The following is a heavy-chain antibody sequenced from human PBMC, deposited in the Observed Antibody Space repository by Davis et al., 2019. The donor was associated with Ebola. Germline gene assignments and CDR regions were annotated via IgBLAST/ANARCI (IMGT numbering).Heavy chain of an antibody. V-gene: IGHV3-21*01. CDR1: GFTFSSYS. D-gene: IGHD4-17*01. CDR3: ARVRSYYGDSDY. Sequence: GESLKISCAASGFTFSSYSMNWVRQAPGKGLEWVSSISSSSSYIYYADSVKGRFTISRDNAKKSLYLQMNSLRDEDTAVYYCARVRSYYGDSDYWGQGTLITVSS. CDR2: ISSSSSYI. J-gene: IGHJ4*02.